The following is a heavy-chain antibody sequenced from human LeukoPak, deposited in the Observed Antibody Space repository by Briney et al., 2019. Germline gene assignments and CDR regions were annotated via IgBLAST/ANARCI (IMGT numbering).Heavy chain of an antibody. J-gene: IGHJ6*03. Sequence: SETLSLTCAVSGGSISSSSYYWGWIRQPPGKGLEWIGSIYYSGSTYYNPSLKSRVTISVDTSKNQFSLKLSSVTAADTAVYYCARLDSSSSWYPPYYYYYMDVWGKGTTVTVSS. CDR3: ARLDSSSSWYPPYYYYYMDV. CDR2: IYYSGST. V-gene: IGHV4-39*07. CDR1: GGSISSSSYY. D-gene: IGHD6-13*01.